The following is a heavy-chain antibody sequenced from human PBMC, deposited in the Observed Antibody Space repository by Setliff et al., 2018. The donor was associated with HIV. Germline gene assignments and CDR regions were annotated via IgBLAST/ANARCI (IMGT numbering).Heavy chain of an antibody. V-gene: IGHV3-21*01. J-gene: IGHJ4*02. Sequence: GGSLRLSCAASGFTFSNYNMKWVRQAPGKGLEWVSSISSGGNYIYYRDSMKGRFTISRDNARNSLFLQMNGLRAEDTAVYYCARDPGMQLRYAFDFWGQGTPVTVSS. CDR2: ISSGGNYI. CDR1: GFTFSNYN. D-gene: IGHD3-9*01. CDR3: ARDPGMQLRYAFDF.